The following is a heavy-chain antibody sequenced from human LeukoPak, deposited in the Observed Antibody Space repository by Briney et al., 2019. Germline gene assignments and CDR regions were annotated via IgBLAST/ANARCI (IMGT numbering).Heavy chain of an antibody. CDR1: GGTFNSYA. J-gene: IGHJ5*02. CDR3: PRGPHSGSYPTWFHP. Sequence: SVKVSCKASGGTFNSYAITWVRQAPGQGLEWMGGIIPMFAPARYAQNFQGRVTITTDESTSTAYMELSSLKSEDTAVYYCPRGPHSGSYPTWFHPWAREPWSPSPQ. CDR2: IIPMFAPA. D-gene: IGHD3-10*01. V-gene: IGHV1-69*05.